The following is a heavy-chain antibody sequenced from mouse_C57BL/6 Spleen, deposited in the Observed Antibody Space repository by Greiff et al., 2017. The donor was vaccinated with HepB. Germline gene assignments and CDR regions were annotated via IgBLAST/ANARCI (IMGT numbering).Heavy chain of an antibody. D-gene: IGHD1-1*01. V-gene: IGHV5-17*01. CDR3: ARDYYGSRDGYFDV. J-gene: IGHJ1*03. Sequence: EVKLVESGGGLVKPGGSLKLSCAASGFTFSDYGMHWVRQAPEKGLEWVAYISSGSSTIYYADTVKGRFTISRDNTKNTLFLQMTRVRSEDTAMYYCARDYYGSRDGYFDVWVTGTTVTVSS. CDR1: GFTFSDYG. CDR2: ISSGSSTI.